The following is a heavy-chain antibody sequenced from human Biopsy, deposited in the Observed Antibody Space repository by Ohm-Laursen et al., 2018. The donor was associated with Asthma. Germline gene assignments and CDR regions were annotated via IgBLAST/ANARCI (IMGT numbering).Heavy chain of an antibody. CDR1: GFTFSNYA. CDR3: ARGYDSSS. J-gene: IGHJ5*02. CDR2: ISGGGGGT. D-gene: IGHD6-6*01. V-gene: IGHV3-23*01. Sequence: SLRLSCAASGFTFSNYAMTWVRQAPGKGLEWVSAISGGGGGTKYADSVKGRFTISRDNSKNTLSLQMSSLRAEDTAVYYCARGYDSSSWGQGTPVTVSS.